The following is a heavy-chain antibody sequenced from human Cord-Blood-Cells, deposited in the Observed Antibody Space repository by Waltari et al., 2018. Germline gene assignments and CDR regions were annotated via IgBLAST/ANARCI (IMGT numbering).Heavy chain of an antibody. CDR2: INAGNGNT. CDR1: GSTFTSYD. Sequence: QVQLVQSGAEVKKPGASVKVSCKASGSTFTSYDMHWVRQAPGQRLEWMGWINAGNGNTKYSQKVQGRVTITRDTSASTAYMELSSLRSEDTAVYYCARKGIAARDAFDIWGQGTMVTVSS. V-gene: IGHV1-3*01. J-gene: IGHJ3*02. D-gene: IGHD6-6*01. CDR3: ARKGIAARDAFDI.